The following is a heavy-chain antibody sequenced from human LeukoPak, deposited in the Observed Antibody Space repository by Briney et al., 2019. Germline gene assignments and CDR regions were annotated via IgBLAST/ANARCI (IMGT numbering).Heavy chain of an antibody. V-gene: IGHV4-30-4*01. Sequence: PSETLSLTCTVPGDSITRRDLYWSWIRQPPGKGLEWIGYIHYGGTTYYSPSLKSRVTISPDTSKNQFSLKLTSVTAADTAVYCTRGAMLRGIPHSPGEWGQGTLVTVSS. J-gene: IGHJ4*02. CDR1: GDSITRRDLY. D-gene: IGHD3-10*01. CDR2: IHYGGTT. CDR3: RGAMLRGIPHSPGE.